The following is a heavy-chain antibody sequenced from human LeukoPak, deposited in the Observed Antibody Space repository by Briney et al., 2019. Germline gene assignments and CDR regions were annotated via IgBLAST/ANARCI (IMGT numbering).Heavy chain of an antibody. CDR3: AREREDGLLDY. CDR1: GGSISSYY. D-gene: IGHD3-10*01. CDR2: IYYSGST. J-gene: IGHJ4*02. V-gene: IGHV4-59*01. Sequence: SSETLSLTCTVSGGSISSYYWSWIRQPPGKGLEWIGYIYYSGSTNYNPSLKSRVTISVDTSKNQFSLKLSSVTAADTAVYYCAREREDGLLDYWGQGTLVTVSS.